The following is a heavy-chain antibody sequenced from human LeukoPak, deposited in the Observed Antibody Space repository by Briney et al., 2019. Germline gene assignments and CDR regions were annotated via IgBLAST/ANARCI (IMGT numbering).Heavy chain of an antibody. CDR2: IYYSGST. Sequence: SETLSLTCTVSGGSISSYYWGWIRQPPGKGLEWIGYIYYSGSTNYNPSLKSRVTISVDTSKNQFSLKLSSVTAADTAVYYCARTRGVPAAHYPFYYYYYYMDVWGKGTTVTVSS. CDR1: GGSISSYY. J-gene: IGHJ6*03. D-gene: IGHD2-2*01. CDR3: ARTRGVPAAHYPFYYYYYYMDV. V-gene: IGHV4-59*01.